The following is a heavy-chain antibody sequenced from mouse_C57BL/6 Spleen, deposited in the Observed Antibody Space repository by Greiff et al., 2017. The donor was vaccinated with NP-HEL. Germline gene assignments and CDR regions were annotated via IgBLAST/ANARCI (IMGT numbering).Heavy chain of an antibody. J-gene: IGHJ1*03. CDR3: ARVRYFDV. V-gene: IGHV1-42*01. Sequence: VQLQQSGPELVKPGASVKISCKASGYSFTGYYMNWVKQSPEKSLEWIGEINPSTGGTTYNQKFKAKATLTVDKSSSTAYMQLKSLTSEDSAVYYCARVRYFDVWGTGTTVTVSS. CDR1: GYSFTGYY. CDR2: INPSTGGT.